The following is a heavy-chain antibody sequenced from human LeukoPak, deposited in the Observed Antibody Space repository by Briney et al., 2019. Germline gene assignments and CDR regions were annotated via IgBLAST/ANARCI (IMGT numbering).Heavy chain of an antibody. V-gene: IGHV3-33*08. Sequence: TGGSLRLSCAGSGFIFRNYGMHWVRQAPGQGLEWVAVISDGGTHLYYADSVKGRFTISRDNAKNSLYLQMNSLRAEDTAVYYCARSMGSGYYYMDVWGKGTTVTVSS. CDR2: ISDGGTHL. D-gene: IGHD3-10*01. CDR1: GFIFRNYG. CDR3: ARSMGSGYYYMDV. J-gene: IGHJ6*03.